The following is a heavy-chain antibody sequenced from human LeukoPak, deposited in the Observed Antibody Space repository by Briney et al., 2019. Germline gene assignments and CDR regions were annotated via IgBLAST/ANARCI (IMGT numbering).Heavy chain of an antibody. CDR1: GFTFSSYE. D-gene: IGHD5-12*01. J-gene: IGHJ4*02. CDR2: SSSSGSTI. Sequence: GGSLRLSCAASGFTFSSYEMNWVRQAPGKGLEWVSHSSSSGSTIYYAGSVKGRFTLARDNATNSVYLQMNSLRAEDTAVYYCARGSLHSAYGFDYWGQGTLVTVSP. V-gene: IGHV3-48*03. CDR3: ARGSLHSAYGFDY.